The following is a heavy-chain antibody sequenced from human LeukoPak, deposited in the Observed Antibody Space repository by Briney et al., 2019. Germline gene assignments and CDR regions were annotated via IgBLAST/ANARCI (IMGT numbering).Heavy chain of an antibody. J-gene: IGHJ5*02. D-gene: IGHD2/OR15-2a*01. V-gene: IGHV3-53*01. Sequence: TGGSLRLSCAASEFSVKYNYMTWVRQAPGKGLEWVSLLYSAGSTNYADSVKGRFTISRDDSKNTVYLQMNSLRAEDTAVYYCAPLDKLLVSDPWGQGTLVTVSS. CDR3: APLDKLLVSDP. CDR2: LYSAGST. CDR1: EFSVKYNY.